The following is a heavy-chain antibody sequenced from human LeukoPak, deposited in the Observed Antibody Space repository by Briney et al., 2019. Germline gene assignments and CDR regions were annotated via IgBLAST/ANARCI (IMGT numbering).Heavy chain of an antibody. CDR1: GGSISSYY. CDR3: ASGIVGATLGYYYYYMDV. CDR2: IYYSGST. Sequence: NPSETLSLTCTVSGGSISSYYWSWIRQPPGKGLEWIGDIYYSGSTNYNPSLKRRVTISVDTSKNKFSLKQSTGTAADTAVYYCASGIVGATLGYYYYYMDVWGKGTTVTVSS. J-gene: IGHJ6*03. V-gene: IGHV4-59*01. D-gene: IGHD1-26*01.